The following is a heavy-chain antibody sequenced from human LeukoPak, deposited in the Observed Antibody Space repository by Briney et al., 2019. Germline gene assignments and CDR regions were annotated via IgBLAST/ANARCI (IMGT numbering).Heavy chain of an antibody. Sequence: GGSLRLSCAASGFTFSSYWMHWVRQAPGKGLVWVSRINGDGSSTNYADSVKGRFTISRDNSKNTLYLQMNSLRAEDTAVYYCARVRQTGIVVVNHFVYWGQGALVTVCS. V-gene: IGHV3-74*01. D-gene: IGHD3-22*01. J-gene: IGHJ4*02. CDR2: INGDGSST. CDR1: GFTFSSYW. CDR3: ARVRQTGIVVVNHFVY.